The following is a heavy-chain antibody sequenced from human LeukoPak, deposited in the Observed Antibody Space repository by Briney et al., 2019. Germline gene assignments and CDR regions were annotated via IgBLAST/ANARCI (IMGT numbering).Heavy chain of an antibody. CDR3: ARHWNLLYYFDY. J-gene: IGHJ4*01. CDR1: GGSISSSSYY. D-gene: IGHD1-1*01. CDR2: IYYSGST. V-gene: IGHV4-39*01. Sequence: SETLSLTCTVSGGSISSSSYYWGWIRQPPGKGLEWIGIIYYSGSTYYNPSLKTRVTLSVDTSKNQFSLNLTSVTAADTAVYYCARHWNLLYYFDYWGHGTLVTVSS.